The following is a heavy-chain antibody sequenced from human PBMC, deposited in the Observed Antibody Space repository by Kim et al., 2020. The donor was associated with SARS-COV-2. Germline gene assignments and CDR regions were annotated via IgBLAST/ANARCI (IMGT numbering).Heavy chain of an antibody. CDR3: ARHVDSSSWYPYGMDV. V-gene: IGHV4-39*01. D-gene: IGHD6-13*01. Sequence: SLKSRVTISVDTSKNQFSLKLSSVTAADTAVYYCARHVDSSSWYPYGMDVWGQGTTVTVSS. J-gene: IGHJ6*02.